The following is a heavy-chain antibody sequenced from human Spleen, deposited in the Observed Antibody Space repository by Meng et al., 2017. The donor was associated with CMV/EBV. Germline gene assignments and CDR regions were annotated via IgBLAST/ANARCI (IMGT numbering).Heavy chain of an antibody. D-gene: IGHD5-12*01. CDR3: ARVYSGYQSSRRYYYYYGMDV. CDR2: INPSGGST. V-gene: IGHV1-46*01. CDR1: GFSFSDYG. Sequence: GESLKISCAASGFSFSDYGMHWVRQAPGQGLEWMGIINPSGGSTSYAQKFQGRVTMTRDTSISTAYMELSRLRSDDTAVYYCARVYSGYQSSRRYYYYYGMDVWGQGTTVTVSS. J-gene: IGHJ6*02.